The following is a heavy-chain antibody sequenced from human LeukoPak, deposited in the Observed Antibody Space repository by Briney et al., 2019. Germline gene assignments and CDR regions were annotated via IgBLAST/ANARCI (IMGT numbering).Heavy chain of an antibody. J-gene: IGHJ5*02. CDR2: ISDNGGKT. D-gene: IGHD6-19*01. CDR3: TKALVGSGRYDH. V-gene: IGHV3-23*01. CDR1: GFTFSSFA. Sequence: PGGSLRLSCAASGFTFSSFAMSWVRQAPGKGLEWVSVISDNGGKTYYPDSVKGRFTVSRDNSKSILYLQMNSLRVEDTAVYYCTKALVGSGRYDHWGQGTLVTVSS.